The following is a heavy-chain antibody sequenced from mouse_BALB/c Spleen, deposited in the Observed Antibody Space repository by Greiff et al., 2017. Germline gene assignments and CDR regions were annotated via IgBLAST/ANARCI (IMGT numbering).Heavy chain of an antibody. CDR3: ARGYFDY. CDR2: IYPGDGDT. J-gene: IGHJ2*01. CDR1: GYTFTSYW. V-gene: IGHV1-87*01. Sequence: VQRVESGAELARPGASVKLSCKASGYTFTSYWMQWVKQRPGQGLEWIGAIYPGDGDTRYTQKFKGKATLTADKSSSTAYMQLSSLASEDSAVYYCARGYFDYWGQGTTLTVSS.